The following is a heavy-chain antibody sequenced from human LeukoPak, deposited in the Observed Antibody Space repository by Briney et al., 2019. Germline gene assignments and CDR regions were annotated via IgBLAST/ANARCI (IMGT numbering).Heavy chain of an antibody. J-gene: IGHJ3*02. D-gene: IGHD4-17*01. V-gene: IGHV3-48*03. CDR3: ASETTVTTLDI. CDR2: ISSSGSTI. Sequence: GGSLRLSCAASGFTFSSYEMNWVRQAPGKGLEWVSYISSSGSTIYYAGSVKGRFTISRDNAKNSLYLQMNSLRAEDTAVYYCASETTVTTLDIWGQGTMVTVSS. CDR1: GFTFSSYE.